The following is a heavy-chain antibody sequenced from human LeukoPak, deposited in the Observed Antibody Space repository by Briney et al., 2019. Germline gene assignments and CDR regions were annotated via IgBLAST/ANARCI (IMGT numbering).Heavy chain of an antibody. CDR3: ARGSLVHYYGSGSYRIRAGFDS. D-gene: IGHD3-10*01. CDR1: GFTFSTYS. V-gene: IGHV3-48*01. CDR2: ISSSSSAI. J-gene: IGHJ4*02. Sequence: GGSLRLSCAASGFTFSTYSMNWVRQAPGKGLEWVSYISSSSSAIYYAASVKGRFSISRDNAKNSLHLQMNSLRAEDTAVYYCARGSLVHYYGSGSYRIRAGFDSWGQGTLVTVSS.